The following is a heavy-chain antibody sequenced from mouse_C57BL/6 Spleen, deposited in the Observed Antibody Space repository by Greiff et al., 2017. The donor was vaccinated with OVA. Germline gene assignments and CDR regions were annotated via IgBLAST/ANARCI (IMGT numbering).Heavy chain of an antibody. Sequence: QVHVKQPGAELVKPGASVKLSCKASGYTFTSYWMHWVKQRPGQGLEWIGMIHPNSGSTNYNEKFKSKATLTVDKSSSTAYMQLSSLTSEDSAVYYCARLEDGYYWFAYWGQGTLVTVSA. V-gene: IGHV1-64*01. CDR1: GYTFTSYW. D-gene: IGHD2-3*01. J-gene: IGHJ3*01. CDR2: IHPNSGST. CDR3: ARLEDGYYWFAY.